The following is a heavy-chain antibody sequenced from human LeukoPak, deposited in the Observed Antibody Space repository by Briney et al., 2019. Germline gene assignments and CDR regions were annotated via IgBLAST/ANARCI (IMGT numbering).Heavy chain of an antibody. CDR3: TTDVRMVSSGYLLGY. Sequence: GGSLRLSCAASGFTFSSYAMHWVRQAPGKGLEWVAVISYDGSNKYYADSVKGRFTISRDNSKNTLYLQMNSLKTEDTAVYYCTTDVRMVSSGYLLGYWGQGTLVTVSS. D-gene: IGHD3-22*01. V-gene: IGHV3-30-3*01. J-gene: IGHJ4*02. CDR2: ISYDGSNK. CDR1: GFTFSSYA.